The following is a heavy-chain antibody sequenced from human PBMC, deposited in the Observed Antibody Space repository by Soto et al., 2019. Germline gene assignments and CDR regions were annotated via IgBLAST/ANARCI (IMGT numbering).Heavy chain of an antibody. J-gene: IGHJ3*02. Sequence: SETLSLTCTVSGGSISSYYWSWIRQPPGKGLEWIGYIYYSGSTNYNPSLKSRVTISVDTSKNQFSLKLSSVTAADTAVYYCARDKAYCTNGVCPNDAFDIWGQGTMVTVSS. CDR2: IYYSGST. CDR3: ARDKAYCTNGVCPNDAFDI. V-gene: IGHV4-59*01. CDR1: GGSISSYY. D-gene: IGHD2-8*01.